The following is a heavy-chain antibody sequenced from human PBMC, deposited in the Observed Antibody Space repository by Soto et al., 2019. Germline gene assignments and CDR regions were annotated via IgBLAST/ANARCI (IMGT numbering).Heavy chain of an antibody. CDR1: GYSFTSYW. CDR2: IYPGDSDT. V-gene: IGHV5-51*01. Sequence: PGESLKISCKGSGYSFTSYWIGWVRQMPGKGLEWMGIIYPGDSDTRYSPSFQGQVTISADKSISTAYLQWSSLKASATAMYYCARHRGLGSTRYDFFTSGVEVWGQGTRVTV. D-gene: IGHD1-20*01. CDR3: ARHRGLGSTRYDFFTSGVEV. J-gene: IGHJ6*02.